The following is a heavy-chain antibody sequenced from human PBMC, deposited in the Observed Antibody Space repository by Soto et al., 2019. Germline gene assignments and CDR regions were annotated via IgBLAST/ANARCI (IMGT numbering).Heavy chain of an antibody. D-gene: IGHD3-16*01. CDR2: INPSGVST. CDR3: TARKSYLGSDY. V-gene: IGHV1-46*01. CDR1: GYTFTSYY. Sequence: QVQLVQSGAEVKKPGASVRVSCKASGYTFTSYYMHWVRQAPGQGFEWMGIINPSGVSTTYAQKFQGRVTMTRDMSTSTVYMELSSLRSEDTAVYYCTARKSYLGSDYWGKGTLVTVSS. J-gene: IGHJ4*02.